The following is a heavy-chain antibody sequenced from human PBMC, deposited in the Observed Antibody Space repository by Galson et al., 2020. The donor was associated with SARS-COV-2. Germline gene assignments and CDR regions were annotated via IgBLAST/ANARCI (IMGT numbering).Heavy chain of an antibody. Sequence: SQTLSLTCAISGDSVSSNSAAWNWIRQSPSRGLEWLGRTYYRSKWNNDYAVSVESRITISPDTSKNQFSLQLTSVTPKDTAVYYCARVVRSASDYWGQGTLVTVSS. V-gene: IGHV6-1*01. CDR1: GDSVSSNSAA. CDR3: ARVVRSASDY. CDR2: TYYRSKWNN. J-gene: IGHJ4*02.